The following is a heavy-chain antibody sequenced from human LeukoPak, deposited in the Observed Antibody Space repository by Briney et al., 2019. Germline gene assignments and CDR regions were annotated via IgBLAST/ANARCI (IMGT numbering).Heavy chain of an antibody. CDR1: GFTFSSYA. J-gene: IGHJ4*02. D-gene: IGHD4-11*01. CDR3: ASPGGNYALLGFDS. Sequence: GGSLRLSCAASGFTFSSYAMSWVRQAPGKGLVWVSRINSDGSSTSYADSVKGRFTISRDNAKNTLYLQMNSLRAEDTAVYYCASPGGNYALLGFDSWGQGTLVTVSS. CDR2: INSDGSST. V-gene: IGHV3-74*01.